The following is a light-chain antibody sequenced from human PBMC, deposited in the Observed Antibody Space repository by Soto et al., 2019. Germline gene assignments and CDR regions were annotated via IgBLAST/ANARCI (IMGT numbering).Light chain of an antibody. V-gene: IGKV1-33*01. CDR2: DAS. Sequence: DIQVTQSPSSLSGSVGNRFAVTCRASHDIATYLNWYQQKPGKAPNLLIYDASNLETGVPSRFSGGGSGTHFTFTISNLQPEDIATYYCQQYDNLPPTWTFGQGTKVDIK. J-gene: IGKJ1*01. CDR3: QQYDNLPPTWT. CDR1: HDIATY.